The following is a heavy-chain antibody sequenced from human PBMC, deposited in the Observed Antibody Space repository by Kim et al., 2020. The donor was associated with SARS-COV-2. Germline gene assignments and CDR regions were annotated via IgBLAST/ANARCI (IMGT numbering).Heavy chain of an antibody. J-gene: IGHJ6*02. V-gene: IGHV3-21*01. Sequence: DSVKGRVTICRDNAKNSLYLQMNSLRAEDTAVYYWAGGGYSYGYFPGSLGGMDVWGQGTTVTVSS. CDR3: AGGGYSYGYFPGSLGGMDV. D-gene: IGHD5-18*01.